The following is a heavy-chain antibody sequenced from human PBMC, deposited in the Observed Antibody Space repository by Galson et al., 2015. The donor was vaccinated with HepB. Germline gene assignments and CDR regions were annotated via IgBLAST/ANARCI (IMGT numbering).Heavy chain of an antibody. CDR3: AKEDGDYMGDAFDI. D-gene: IGHD4-17*01. Sequence: SVKVSCKASGGTFSSYTISWVRQAPGQGLEWMGRIIPILGIANYAQKFQGRVTITADKSTSTAYMELSSLRSEDTAFYYCAKEDGDYMGDAFDIWGQGTMVTVSS. V-gene: IGHV1-69*04. CDR2: IIPILGIA. CDR1: GGTFSSYT. J-gene: IGHJ3*02.